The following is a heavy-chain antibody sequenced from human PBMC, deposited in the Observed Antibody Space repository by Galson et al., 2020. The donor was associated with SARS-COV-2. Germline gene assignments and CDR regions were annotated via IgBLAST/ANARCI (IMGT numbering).Heavy chain of an antibody. D-gene: IGHD3-3*01. CDR2: ISSSSSYI. J-gene: IGHJ3*02. Sequence: GGSLRLSCAASGFTFSSYSMNWVRQAPGKGLEWVSSISSSSSYIYYADSVKGRFTISRDNAKNSLYLQMNSLRAEDTAVYYCARELPSSLTIFGVVTLPGAFDIWGQGTMVTVSS. CDR1: GFTFSSYS. V-gene: IGHV3-21*01. CDR3: ARELPSSLTIFGVVTLPGAFDI.